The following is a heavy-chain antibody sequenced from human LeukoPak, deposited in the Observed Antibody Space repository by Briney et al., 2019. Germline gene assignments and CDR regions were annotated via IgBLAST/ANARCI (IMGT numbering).Heavy chain of an antibody. J-gene: IGHJ4*02. V-gene: IGHV4-4*07. CDR3: ARIEYSGPLDY. CDR1: GESINSFY. D-gene: IGHD1-26*01. CDR2: IYSSGST. Sequence: SETLSLTCTVSGESINSFYWSWIRQPAGKGLEWIGRIYSSGSTNYSPSLKSRVTMSVDTSKNQFSLQLSSVTAADTAVYYCARIEYSGPLDYWGQGTLVTVSS.